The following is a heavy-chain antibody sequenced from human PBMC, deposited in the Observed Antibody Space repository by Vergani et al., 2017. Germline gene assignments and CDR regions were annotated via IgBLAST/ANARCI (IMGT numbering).Heavy chain of an antibody. CDR3: ARATVGSYYKGQTDYYYYMDV. J-gene: IGHJ6*03. V-gene: IGHV3-30-3*01. Sequence: QVQLVESGGGVVQPGTSLRLSCVVSGFALNRHAMYWVRQAPGKGLEWVVGISFDGTNAYYPDLVKGRFTISRDIAKNKLYLQMNSLRAEDTAVYYCARATVGSYYKGQTDYYYYMDVWGKGTTVTVSS. CDR2: ISFDGTNA. D-gene: IGHD1-26*01. CDR1: GFALNRHA.